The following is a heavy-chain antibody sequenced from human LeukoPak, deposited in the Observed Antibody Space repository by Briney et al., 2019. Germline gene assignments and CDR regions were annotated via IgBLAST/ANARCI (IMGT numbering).Heavy chain of an antibody. CDR2: INPNNSGT. CDR3: ARVLDIAVAEDY. Sequence: ASVKVSCKASGYTFTGYYMHWVRQAPGQGLEWMGRINPNNSGTNYAKKCQGRVTTIRDTSTSTAYMELSRLRSDDTAVYYCARVLDIAVAEDYWGQGTLVTVSS. D-gene: IGHD6-19*01. J-gene: IGHJ4*02. CDR1: GYTFTGYY. V-gene: IGHV1-2*06.